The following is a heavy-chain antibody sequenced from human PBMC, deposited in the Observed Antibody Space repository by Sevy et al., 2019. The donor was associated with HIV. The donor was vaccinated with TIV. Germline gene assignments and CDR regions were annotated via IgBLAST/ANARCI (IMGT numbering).Heavy chain of an antibody. D-gene: IGHD3-22*01. CDR2: IRSKANSYAT. V-gene: IGHV3-73*01. J-gene: IGHJ6*02. Sequence: GGSLRLSCAASGFTFSGSAMHWVRQASGKGLEWVGRIRSKANSYATAYAASVKGRFTISRDDSKNTAYLQMNSLKTEETAVYYCTRQPDLYYSSGYYLGRGRYYYYGMDVWGQGTTVTVSS. CDR3: TRQPDLYYSSGYYLGRGRYYYYGMDV. CDR1: GFTFSGSA.